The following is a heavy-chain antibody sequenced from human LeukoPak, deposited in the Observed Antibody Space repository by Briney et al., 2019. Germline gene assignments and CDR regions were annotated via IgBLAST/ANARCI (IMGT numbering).Heavy chain of an antibody. J-gene: IGHJ4*02. CDR1: GFIFSDYY. Sequence: GGSLRLSCAASGFIFSDYYMSWIRQAPGRGLERVSYISSSSSYTNYADSVKGRFTISRDNAKNSLFLQMNSLRAEDTAVYYCAKFNEYTYGPNFDYWGQGTLVTVSS. D-gene: IGHD5-18*01. CDR3: AKFNEYTYGPNFDY. V-gene: IGHV3-11*06. CDR2: ISSSSSYT.